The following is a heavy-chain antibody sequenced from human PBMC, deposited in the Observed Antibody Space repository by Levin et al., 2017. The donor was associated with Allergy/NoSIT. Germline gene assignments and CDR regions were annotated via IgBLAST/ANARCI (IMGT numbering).Heavy chain of an antibody. D-gene: IGHD6-19*01. V-gene: IGHV4-39*01. Sequence: PSETLSLTCSVSGGSISSSSYYWGWIRQPPGKGLEWIGSIYYSGSSYHNPSLKSRATISVGTSKNQFSLKLSSVTAADTAVYYCARHSGSGWYKDFDYWGQGTLVTVSS. J-gene: IGHJ4*02. CDR3: ARHSGSGWYKDFDY. CDR2: IYYSGSS. CDR1: GGSISSSSYY.